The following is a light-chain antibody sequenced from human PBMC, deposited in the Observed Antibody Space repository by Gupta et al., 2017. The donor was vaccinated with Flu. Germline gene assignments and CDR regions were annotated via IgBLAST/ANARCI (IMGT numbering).Light chain of an antibody. CDR3: GAWDMSRTAVWV. V-gene: IGLV1-51*02. J-gene: IGLJ3*02. CDR1: SSRLGDND. Sequence: VTKSGSGLSSRLGDNDVSWYQQVPGTAPKLLIYENSGRPSGNPDRISGSKSGSSAALDISGLQTGDEADYYAGAWDMSRTAVWVFGGGTKLTVL. CDR2: ENS.